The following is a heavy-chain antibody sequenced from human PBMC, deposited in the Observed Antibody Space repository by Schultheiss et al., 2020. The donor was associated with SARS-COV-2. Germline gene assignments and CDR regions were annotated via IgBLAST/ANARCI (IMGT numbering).Heavy chain of an antibody. D-gene: IGHD3-22*01. CDR2: IDWDDDK. CDR1: GFSLSTSGMC. J-gene: IGHJ4*02. CDR3: ARTPVSAYYDSSGYYPLFDY. V-gene: IGHV2-70*01. Sequence: LSLTCTFSGFSLSTSGMCVSWIRQPPGKALEWLALIDWDDDKYYSTSLKTRLTISKDTSKNQVVLTMTNMDPVDTATYYCARTPVSAYYDSSGYYPLFDYWGQGTLVTVSS.